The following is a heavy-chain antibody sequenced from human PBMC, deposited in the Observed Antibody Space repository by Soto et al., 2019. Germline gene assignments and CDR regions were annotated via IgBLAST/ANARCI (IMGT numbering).Heavy chain of an antibody. D-gene: IGHD3-9*01. CDR2: ISYDGSNK. J-gene: IGHJ5*02. V-gene: IGHV3-30-3*01. CDR1: GFTFSSYA. Sequence: GGSLRLSCAASGFTFSSYAMHWVRQAPGKGLEWVAVISYDGSNKYYADSVKGRFTISRDNSKNTLYLQMNSLRAEDTAVYYCARGIDLRYLFDPWGQGTLVTVSS. CDR3: ARGIDLRYLFDP.